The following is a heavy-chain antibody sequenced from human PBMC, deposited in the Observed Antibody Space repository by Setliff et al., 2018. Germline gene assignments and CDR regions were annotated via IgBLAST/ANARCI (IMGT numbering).Heavy chain of an antibody. J-gene: IGHJ3*02. CDR3: ARPRYSSTWYEVGAFDI. D-gene: IGHD6-13*01. Sequence: PGASLKISCKGSGYTFTSYWIGWVRQMPGKGLEWLGIIYSSDSHTRYSPSFQGQVTISADKSISTAYLQWSSLKASDTAMYYCARPRYSSTWYEVGAFDIWGQGTMVTVSS. CDR1: GYTFTSYW. CDR2: IYSSDSHT. V-gene: IGHV5-51*01.